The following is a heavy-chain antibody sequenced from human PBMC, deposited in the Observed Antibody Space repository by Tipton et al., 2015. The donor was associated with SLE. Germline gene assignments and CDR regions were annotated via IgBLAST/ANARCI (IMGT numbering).Heavy chain of an antibody. Sequence: QSGPEVKKAGSSVKVSCKASGGTFSSFGISWVRQAPGQGLEWMGGIIPILSIANYAQKFQGRVTITTDESTSAAYMELSSLRSEDTAVYYCASLATVTSFYYGLDVWGQGTTVTVSS. CDR1: GGTFSSFG. J-gene: IGHJ6*02. V-gene: IGHV1-69*05. CDR3: ASLATVTSFYYGLDV. CDR2: IIPILSIA. D-gene: IGHD4-17*01.